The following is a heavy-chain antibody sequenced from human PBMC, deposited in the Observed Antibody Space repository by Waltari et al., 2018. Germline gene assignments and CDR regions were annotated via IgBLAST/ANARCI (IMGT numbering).Heavy chain of an antibody. CDR3: ARWGSYYN. Sequence: VQLVESGGGVVQPGRSLRLSCAASGFTFSSYGMHWVRQAPGKGLEWVSGISWNSGSIGYADSVKGRFTISRDNAKNSLYLQMNSLRAEDTAVYYCARWGSYYNWGQGTMVTVSS. CDR2: ISWNSGSI. J-gene: IGHJ3*01. CDR1: GFTFSSYG. V-gene: IGHV3-48*04. D-gene: IGHD1-26*01.